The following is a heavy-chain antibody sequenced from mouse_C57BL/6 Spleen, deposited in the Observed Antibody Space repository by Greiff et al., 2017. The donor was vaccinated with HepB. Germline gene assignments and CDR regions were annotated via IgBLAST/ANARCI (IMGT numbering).Heavy chain of an antibody. V-gene: IGHV5-4*01. D-gene: IGHD2-3*01. J-gene: IGHJ2*01. CDR2: ISDGGSYT. CDR3: ARDTRDGYSAY. CDR1: GFTFSSYA. Sequence: EVQLVESGGGLVKPGGSLKLSCAASGFTFSSYAMSWVRQTPEKRLEWVATISDGGSYTYYPDNVKGRFTISRDNAKNNLYLQMSHLKSEDTAMYYCARDTRDGYSAYWGQGTTLTVSS.